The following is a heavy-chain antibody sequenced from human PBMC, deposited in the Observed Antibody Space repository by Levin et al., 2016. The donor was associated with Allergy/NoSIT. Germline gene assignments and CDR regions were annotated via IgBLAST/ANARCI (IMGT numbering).Heavy chain of an antibody. V-gene: IGHV3-21*01. CDR1: GFTFSSYS. J-gene: IGHJ4*02. CDR3: ARSDSSGWYSN. CDR2: ISSSSSYI. Sequence: GGSLRLSCAASGFTFSSYSMNWVCQAPGKGLEWVSSISSSSSYIYYADSVKGRFTISRDNAKNSLYLQMNSLRAEDTAVYYCARSDSSGWYSNWGQGTLVTVSS. D-gene: IGHD6-19*01.